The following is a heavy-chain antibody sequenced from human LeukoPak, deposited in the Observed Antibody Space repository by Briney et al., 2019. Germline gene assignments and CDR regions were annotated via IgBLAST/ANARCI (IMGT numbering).Heavy chain of an antibody. V-gene: IGHV4-31*03. CDR1: GGSVSSGGYY. Sequence: SETLSLTCTVSGGSVSSGGYYWGWIRQHPGKGLEWVGYVYYIGSAYYNPSLTSRVTISVDASTNQFSLKLSSVPAADTDMYYCARHTEDTGLFDPWGQGTLVTVSS. CDR2: VYYIGSA. J-gene: IGHJ5*02. D-gene: IGHD5-18*01. CDR3: ARHTEDTGLFDP.